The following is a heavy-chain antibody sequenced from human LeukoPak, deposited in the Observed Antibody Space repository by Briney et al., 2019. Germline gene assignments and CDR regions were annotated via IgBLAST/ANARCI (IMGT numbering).Heavy chain of an antibody. CDR3: ARGRGTSGSNRDFYYYYYMDV. D-gene: IGHD2-15*01. J-gene: IGHJ6*03. V-gene: IGHV1-3*01. CDR1: GYIFTDYA. CDR2: MNAGNGNT. Sequence: ASVKVSCKASGYIFTDYAIHWLRQAPGQRPEWMGWMNAGNGNTKYSQKFQGRITLIRDTSAATAYMELSSPRHDDLAVYYCARGRGTSGSNRDFYYYYYMDVWGKGTTVTVSS.